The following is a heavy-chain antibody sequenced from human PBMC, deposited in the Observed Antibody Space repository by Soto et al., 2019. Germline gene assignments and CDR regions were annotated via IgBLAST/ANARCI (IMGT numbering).Heavy chain of an antibody. V-gene: IGHV4-39*01. J-gene: IGHJ6*03. Sequence: SETLSLTCTVSGGSISSSSYYWGWIRQPPGKGLEWIGSIYYSGSTYYNPSLKSRVTISVDTSKNQFSLKLSSVTAADTAVYYCASPRFSANYYYYMDVWGKGTTVTGFS. CDR3: ASPRFSANYYYYMDV. D-gene: IGHD3-3*01. CDR1: GGSISSSSYY. CDR2: IYYSGST.